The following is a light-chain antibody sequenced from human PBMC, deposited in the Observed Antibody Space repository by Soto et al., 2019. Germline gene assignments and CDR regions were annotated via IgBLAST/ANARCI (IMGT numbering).Light chain of an antibody. CDR3: QSYDSSLRVYVV. Sequence: QSVLTQPPSVSGAPGQTITISCTGSSASIGAGYDVHWYQQFPGTAPKLLIHGNNDRPSGVSDRFSASKSGTSASLAITGLQAEDEADYYCQSYDSSLRVYVVFGGGTKVTVL. J-gene: IGLJ2*01. CDR2: GNN. CDR1: SASIGAGYD. V-gene: IGLV1-40*01.